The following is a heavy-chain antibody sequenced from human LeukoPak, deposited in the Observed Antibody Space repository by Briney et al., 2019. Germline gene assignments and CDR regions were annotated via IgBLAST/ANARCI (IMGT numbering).Heavy chain of an antibody. CDR2: IYYSGST. CDR1: GGSISSYY. Sequence: SETLSLTCTVSGGSISSYYWSWIRQPPGKGLEWIGYIYYSGSTNYNPSLKSRVTISVDTSKNQFSLKLSSVTAADTAVYYCARDRRYSGWFDYWGQGTLVTVSS. J-gene: IGHJ4*02. D-gene: IGHD6-19*01. V-gene: IGHV4-59*01. CDR3: ARDRRYSGWFDY.